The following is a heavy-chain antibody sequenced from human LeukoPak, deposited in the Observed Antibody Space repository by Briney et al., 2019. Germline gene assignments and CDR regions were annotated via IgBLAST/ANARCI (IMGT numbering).Heavy chain of an antibody. CDR2: ISSSGSTI. Sequence: GGSLTLSCPASGFTFSDYYMSWIRQAPGKGLEWVSYISSSGSTIYYADSVKGRFTISRDNAKNTLYLQMNSLRAEDTAVYYCASYHSSPLLHYWGQGTLVTVSS. CDR3: ASYHSSPLLHY. V-gene: IGHV3-11*01. J-gene: IGHJ4*02. CDR1: GFTFSDYY. D-gene: IGHD6-13*01.